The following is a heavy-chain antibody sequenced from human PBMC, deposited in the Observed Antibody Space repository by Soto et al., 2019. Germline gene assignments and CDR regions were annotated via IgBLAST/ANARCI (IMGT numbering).Heavy chain of an antibody. Sequence: GGSLRLSCAASGLTFSRYYMNWVRQAPGKGLEWVSSISSGSSYIYYADSVKGRFTISRDNARNSLYLQMSSLRAEDTAVYYCARAGGSDTALTHNWFDPWGQGTLVTVSS. CDR1: GLTFSRYY. CDR2: ISSGSSYI. J-gene: IGHJ5*02. CDR3: ARAGGSDTALTHNWFDP. D-gene: IGHD5-18*01. V-gene: IGHV3-21*06.